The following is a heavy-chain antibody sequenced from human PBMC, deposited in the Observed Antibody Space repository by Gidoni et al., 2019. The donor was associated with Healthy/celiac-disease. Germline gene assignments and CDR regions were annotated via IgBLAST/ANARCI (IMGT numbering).Heavy chain of an antibody. D-gene: IGHD2-2*01. CDR2: INPNSGGT. V-gene: IGHV1-2*02. CDR3: ARVEYQLRVDYYYMDV. CDR1: GYTFTGYY. J-gene: IGHJ6*03. Sequence: QVQLVQSGAEVKKPGASVKVSCKASGYTFTGYYMHWGRQAPGQGLEWMGWINPNSGGTNYAQKFQGRVTMTRDTSISTAYMELSRLRSDDTAVYYCARVEYQLRVDYYYMDVWGKGTTVTVSS.